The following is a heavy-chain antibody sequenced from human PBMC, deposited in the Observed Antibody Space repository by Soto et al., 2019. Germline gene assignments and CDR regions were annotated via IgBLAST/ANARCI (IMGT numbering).Heavy chain of an antibody. V-gene: IGHV1-69*01. CDR3: AREVAVAGPMYYYYGMDV. CDR1: GGTFSSYA. Sequence: QVQLVQSGAEVQKPGSSVKVSCKASGGTFSSYAISWVRQAPGQGLEWMGGIIPIFGTANYAQKFQGRVTITADESTSTAYMELSSLRSEDTAVYYCAREVAVAGPMYYYYGMDVWGQGTTVTVSS. J-gene: IGHJ6*02. D-gene: IGHD6-19*01. CDR2: IIPIFGTA.